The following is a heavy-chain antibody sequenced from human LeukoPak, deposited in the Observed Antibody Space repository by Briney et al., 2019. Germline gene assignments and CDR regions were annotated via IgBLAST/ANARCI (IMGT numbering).Heavy chain of an antibody. J-gene: IGHJ4*02. CDR1: GFTFSSYA. D-gene: IGHD3-3*01. CDR3: ANSKDFWSGYPSH. CDR2: ISGSGGST. V-gene: IGHV3-23*01. Sequence: QTGGSLRLSCAASGFTFSSYAMSWVRQAPGKGLEWVSAISGSGGSTYYADSVKGRFTIPRDNSKNTLYLQMNSLRAEDTAVYYCANSKDFWSGYPSHWGQGTLVTVSS.